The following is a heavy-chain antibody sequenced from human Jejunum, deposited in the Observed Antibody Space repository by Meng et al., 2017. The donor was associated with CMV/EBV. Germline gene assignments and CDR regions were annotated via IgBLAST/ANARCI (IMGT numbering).Heavy chain of an antibody. V-gene: IGHV4-39*07. CDR1: GDPISSGSHY. CDR2: MLFSGIA. J-gene: IGHJ4*02. CDR3: ARDLTNNWFYY. Sequence: QVSGPRPLKPAAPLSLTCTSSGDPISSGSHYWAWICQSPGKRLEWIGSMLFSGIADYNPSLKSRVTISLDATQRQFSLRLTSVTAADTAVYFCARDLTNNWFYYWGQGTLVTVSS. D-gene: IGHD1-1*01.